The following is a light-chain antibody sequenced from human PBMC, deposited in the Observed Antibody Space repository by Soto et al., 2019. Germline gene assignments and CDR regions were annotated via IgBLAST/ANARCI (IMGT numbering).Light chain of an antibody. CDR1: NSNIESNY. CDR2: RNN. J-gene: IGLJ2*01. CDR3: AAWDDNLSVVA. Sequence: QCVLTQPPSGSGTPGQTGTITCTRSNSNIESNYVYWYQQLPGTAPKLLIYRNNQRPSGVPDRFSGSKSGTSASLAISGLRSEDEADYYCAAWDDNLSVVAFGGGTKVTVL. V-gene: IGLV1-47*01.